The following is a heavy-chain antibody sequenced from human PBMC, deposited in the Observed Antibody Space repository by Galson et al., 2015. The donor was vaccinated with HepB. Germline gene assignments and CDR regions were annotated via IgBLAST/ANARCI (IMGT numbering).Heavy chain of an antibody. V-gene: IGHV1-3*01. CDR1: GYTFTSYT. CDR2: INPANDDT. Sequence: SVKVSCKASGYTFTSYTMHWVRQAPGQRLEWMGWINPANDDTKYSQKFQGRVTITRDTSATTAYMELNSLRSEDTAVYYCARETPTSAHSYHYMDVWGKGTTVTVSS. CDR3: ARETPTSAHSYHYMDV. J-gene: IGHJ6*03.